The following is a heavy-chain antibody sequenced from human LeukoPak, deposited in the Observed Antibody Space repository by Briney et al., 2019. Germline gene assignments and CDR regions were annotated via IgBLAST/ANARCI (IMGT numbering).Heavy chain of an antibody. CDR1: GGSISSGGYS. D-gene: IGHD2-2*02. Sequence: SQTLSLTCAVSGGSISSGGYSWSWIRQPPGTGQEWIGYIYQSESTYYNPSLKSRVTISIDRSKNQFSLKLSSVTAADTAVYFCARGGYCSSAFCYMYAMDVWGKGTTVTVSS. CDR3: ARGGYCSSAFCYMYAMDV. CDR2: IYQSEST. V-gene: IGHV4-30-2*01. J-gene: IGHJ6*04.